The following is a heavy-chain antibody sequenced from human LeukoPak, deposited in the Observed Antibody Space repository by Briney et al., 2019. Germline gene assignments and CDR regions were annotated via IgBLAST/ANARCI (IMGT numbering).Heavy chain of an antibody. CDR2: IYYSGST. CDR1: GGSISSYY. J-gene: IGHJ3*02. V-gene: IGHV4-59*01. Sequence: PSETLSLTCTVSGGSISSYYWSWIRQPPGKGLEWIGYIYYSGSTNYNPSLKSRVTISVDTSKNQFSLKLSSVTAADTAVYYCARDLGYYDFWSGYYSGKDDAFDIWGQGTMVTVSS. CDR3: ARDLGYYDFWSGYYSGKDDAFDI. D-gene: IGHD3-3*01.